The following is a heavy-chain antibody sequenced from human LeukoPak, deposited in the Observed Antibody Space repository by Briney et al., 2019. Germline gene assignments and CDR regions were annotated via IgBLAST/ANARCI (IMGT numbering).Heavy chain of an antibody. D-gene: IGHD6-19*01. Sequence: GGSLRLSCAASGFTFSSYSMNWVRQAPGKGLEWVSFISSSSSYIYYADSVKGRFTISRDNSKNTLYLQMNSLRAEDTAVYYCARDKVTVAGNYYYYYMDVWGKGTTVTISS. J-gene: IGHJ6*03. V-gene: IGHV3-21*04. CDR1: GFTFSSYS. CDR2: ISSSSSYI. CDR3: ARDKVTVAGNYYYYYMDV.